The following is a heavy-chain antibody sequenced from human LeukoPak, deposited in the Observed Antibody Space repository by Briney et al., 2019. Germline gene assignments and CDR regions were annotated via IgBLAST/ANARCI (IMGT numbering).Heavy chain of an antibody. D-gene: IGHD1-14*01. V-gene: IGHV3-74*01. Sequence: PGGSLRLSCVASGVTVTSNCMSWVRQAPGKGLVWVSRIYTDGSSTNYADSVKGRFTISRDNAKNTLYLQMNSLRGEDTAVYYCARGASNRFDYWGQGTLVTVSS. CDR1: GVTVTSNC. CDR2: IYTDGSST. CDR3: ARGASNRFDY. J-gene: IGHJ4*02.